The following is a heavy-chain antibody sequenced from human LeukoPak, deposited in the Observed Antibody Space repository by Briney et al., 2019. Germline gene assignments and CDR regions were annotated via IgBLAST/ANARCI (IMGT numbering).Heavy chain of an antibody. CDR2: INDDGSDA. CDR1: GFTFSRYW. D-gene: IGHD2-2*02. Sequence: GGSLRLSCAASGFTFSRYWMSWVRQAPGKGLEWVANINDDGSDANYVDSVKGRFTVSRDNAKNSLYLQMSSLRADDAAVYYCATDPVVPPAIIVDYWGQGTLVTVSP. J-gene: IGHJ4*02. CDR3: ATDPVVPPAIIVDY. V-gene: IGHV3-7*03.